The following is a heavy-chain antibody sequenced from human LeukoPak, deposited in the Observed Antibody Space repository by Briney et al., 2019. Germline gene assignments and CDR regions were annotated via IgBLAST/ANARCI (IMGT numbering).Heavy chain of an antibody. J-gene: IGHJ4*02. CDR2: IKQDGSEK. CDR1: GFTFSNYW. V-gene: IGHV3-7*03. Sequence: PGGSLRLSCAASGFTFSNYWMSWVRQAPGKGLEWVADIKQDGSEKYYVDSVKGRFTVSRDNAKNSLYLQMNSLRAEDTAVYYRAKDGYWGQGTLVTVSS. CDR3: AKDGY.